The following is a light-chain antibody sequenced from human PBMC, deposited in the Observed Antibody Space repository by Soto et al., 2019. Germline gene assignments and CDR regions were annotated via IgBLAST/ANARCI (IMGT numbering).Light chain of an antibody. CDR1: QSVSSY. CDR2: DAS. V-gene: IGKV3-11*01. Sequence: EIVLTHSPATLALSPCEGAALSVRASQSVSSYLAWYQQKPGQAPRLLIYDASNRATGIPARFSGSGSGTDFTLTISSLEPEDFAVYYCQQRSNWPPTFGQGTKVDIK. J-gene: IGKJ1*01. CDR3: QQRSNWPPT.